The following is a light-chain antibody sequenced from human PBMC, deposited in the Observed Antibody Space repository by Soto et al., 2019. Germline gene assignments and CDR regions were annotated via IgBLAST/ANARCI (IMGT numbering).Light chain of an antibody. V-gene: IGLV1-40*01. J-gene: IGLJ3*02. Sequence: QSVLTQPPSVSGAPGQRVTMSCTGSSSNIAAGYDVHWYQQLPGTAPKLLVYGNSHRPSGVPDRFSGSKSGTSASLAITGLQPEDEADYYCQSYDSALSGWVFGGVTKLTVL. CDR1: SSNIAAGYD. CDR3: QSYDSALSGWV. CDR2: GNS.